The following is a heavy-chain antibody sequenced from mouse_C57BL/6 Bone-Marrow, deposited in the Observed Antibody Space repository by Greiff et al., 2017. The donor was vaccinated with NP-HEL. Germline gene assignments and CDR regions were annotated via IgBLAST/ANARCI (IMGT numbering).Heavy chain of an antibody. CDR1: GYTFTSYG. V-gene: IGHV1-81*01. CDR3: AREGWLLRYYFDY. CDR2: IYPRSGNT. D-gene: IGHD2-3*01. J-gene: IGHJ2*01. Sequence: VKLQQSGAELARPGASVNLSCKASGYTFTSYGISWVKQRTGQGLEWIGEIYPRSGNTYYNEKFKGKATLTADKSSSTAYMELRSLTSEDSAVYFCAREGWLLRYYFDYWGQGTTLTVSS.